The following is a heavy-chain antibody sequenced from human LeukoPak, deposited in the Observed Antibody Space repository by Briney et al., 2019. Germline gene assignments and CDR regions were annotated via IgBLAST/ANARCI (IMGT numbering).Heavy chain of an antibody. J-gene: IGHJ4*02. CDR3: ARVNDCSGGSCYPDFDY. CDR1: GGTFSSYA. CDR2: IIPIFGTA. Sequence: SVTVSCTASGGTFSSYAISWVRPAPGQGLEWMGGIIPIFGTANYAQKFQGRVTITADESTSTAYMELSSLRSEDTAVYYCARVNDCSGGSCYPDFDYWGQGTLVTVSS. D-gene: IGHD2-15*01. V-gene: IGHV1-69*13.